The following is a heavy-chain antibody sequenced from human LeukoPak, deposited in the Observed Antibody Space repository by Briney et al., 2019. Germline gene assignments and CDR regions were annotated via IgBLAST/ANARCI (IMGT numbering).Heavy chain of an antibody. J-gene: IGHJ4*02. CDR2: IYNSGST. Sequence: SETLSLTCTVSGGSISSYTWSWIRQPPEKGLEWIGYIYNSGSTNYNPSLKSRVTISVDTSKNQFSLKLSSVTAADTAVYYCARQGGDSFDYWGQGTLVTVSS. D-gene: IGHD3-16*01. CDR3: ARQGGDSFDY. CDR1: GGSISSYT. V-gene: IGHV4-59*08.